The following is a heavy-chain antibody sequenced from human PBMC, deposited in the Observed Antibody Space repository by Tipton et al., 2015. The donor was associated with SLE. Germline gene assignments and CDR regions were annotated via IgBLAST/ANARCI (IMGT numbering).Heavy chain of an antibody. J-gene: IGHJ4*02. CDR1: GGSVSSSSYY. CDR3: ARDGLDYYESSGSFDY. D-gene: IGHD3-22*01. Sequence: TLSLTCTVSGGSVSSSSYYWSWIRQPPGKGLEWIGEINHSGSTNYNPSLKSRVTISLDTSKNQFSLKLNSVTAADTAVYYCARDGLDYYESSGSFDYWGQGTLVTVSS. V-gene: IGHV4-39*07. CDR2: INHSGST.